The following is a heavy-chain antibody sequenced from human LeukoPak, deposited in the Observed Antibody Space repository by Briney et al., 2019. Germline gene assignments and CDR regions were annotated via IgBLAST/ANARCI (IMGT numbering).Heavy chain of an antibody. CDR2: IYYSGST. CDR1: GGSISSSSYY. Sequence: SETLSLTCTVSGGSISSSSYYWGWIRQPPGKGLEWIGSIYYSGSTNYNPSLKSRVTISVDTSKNQFSLKLSSVTAADTAVYYCARHVFAAVVPDYWGQGTLVTVSS. J-gene: IGHJ4*02. D-gene: IGHD4-23*01. V-gene: IGHV4-39*07. CDR3: ARHVFAAVVPDY.